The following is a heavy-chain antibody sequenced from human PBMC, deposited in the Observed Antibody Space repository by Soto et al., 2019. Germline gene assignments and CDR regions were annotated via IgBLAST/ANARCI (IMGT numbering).Heavy chain of an antibody. V-gene: IGHV1-2*04. Sequence: ASVKVSCKASGYTFTGYYMHWVRQAPGQGLEWMGWINPNSGGTNYAQKFQGWVTMTRDTSISTAYMELSRLRSDDTAVYYCARGVFRSSGYLGYWGQGTLVTVSS. D-gene: IGHD3-22*01. CDR2: INPNSGGT. J-gene: IGHJ4*02. CDR3: ARGVFRSSGYLGY. CDR1: GYTFTGYY.